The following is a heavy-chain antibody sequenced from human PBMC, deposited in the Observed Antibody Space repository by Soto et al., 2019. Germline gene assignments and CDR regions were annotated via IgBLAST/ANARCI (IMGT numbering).Heavy chain of an antibody. CDR1: GDSSSSSNDF. J-gene: IGHJ4*02. CDR3: ARRYGWLYFDY. Sequence: PSETLSLTCTVSGDSSSSSNDFWGWIRQPPGKGLEWIGTIFYSGSTYYNPSLKSRVTISVDTSKNQFSLKLTSVTAADTALYYCARRYGWLYFDYWGQGSLVTVSS. CDR2: IFYSGST. V-gene: IGHV4-39*01. D-gene: IGHD3-10*01.